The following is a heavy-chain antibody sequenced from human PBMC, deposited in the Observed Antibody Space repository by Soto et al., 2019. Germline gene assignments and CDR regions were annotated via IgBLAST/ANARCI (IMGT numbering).Heavy chain of an antibody. CDR2: IYPGDSDT. D-gene: IGHD3-10*01. V-gene: IGHV5-51*01. CDR1: GYTFTNYW. CDR3: ATYGSGSYYKDSNNWFDP. J-gene: IGHJ5*02. Sequence: GESLKISCKGSGYTFTNYWIGWVRQMPGKGPEWMGIIYPGDSDTKYNPSFQGQVTISADKSITTTYLQWSSLKASDTAMYYCATYGSGSYYKDSNNWFDPWGQGTLVTVSS.